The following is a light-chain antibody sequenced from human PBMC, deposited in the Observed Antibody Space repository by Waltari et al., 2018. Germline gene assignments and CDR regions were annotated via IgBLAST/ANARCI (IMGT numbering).Light chain of an antibody. CDR3: QHYGGSPKYT. Sequence: EIVLTQSPGTLSLSPGERATLSCRASQSVNNNYLAWSQAKPGQAPRPLIYGISLRATGVPDRFSGGGSGTDFTLTISRLEPEDFAVYYCQHYGGSPKYTFGQGTKLEIK. CDR1: QSVNNNY. CDR2: GIS. J-gene: IGKJ2*01. V-gene: IGKV3-20*01.